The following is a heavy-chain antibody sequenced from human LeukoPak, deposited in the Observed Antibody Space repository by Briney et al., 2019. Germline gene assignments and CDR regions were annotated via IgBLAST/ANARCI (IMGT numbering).Heavy chain of an antibody. CDR2: IYSSGIT. CDR1: GGSFSGYY. D-gene: IGHD2-15*01. Sequence: PSETLSLTCAVYGGSFSGYYWSWIRQPPGKGLEWLGYIYSSGITNYNPSLKSRVTISVDTSKNQFSLKLSSVTAADTAVYYCARVLGSGYSDYWGQGTLVTVSS. CDR3: ARVLGSGYSDY. J-gene: IGHJ4*02. V-gene: IGHV4-59*01.